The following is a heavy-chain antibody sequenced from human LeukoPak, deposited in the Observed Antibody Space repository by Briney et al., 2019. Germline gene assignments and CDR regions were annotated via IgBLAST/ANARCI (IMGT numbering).Heavy chain of an antibody. V-gene: IGHV4-39*01. CDR2: IYYSGST. J-gene: IGHJ6*03. Sequence: PSETLSLTCTVSGGSISSSSYYWGWIRQPPGKGLEWIGSIYYSGSTYYNPSLKSRVTISVDTSKNQFSLKLSSVTAADTVVYYCARMINGYYYDSSGYWNYYYYYYMDVWGKGTTVTVSS. D-gene: IGHD3-22*01. CDR1: GGSISSSSYY. CDR3: ARMINGYYYDSSGYWNYYYYYYMDV.